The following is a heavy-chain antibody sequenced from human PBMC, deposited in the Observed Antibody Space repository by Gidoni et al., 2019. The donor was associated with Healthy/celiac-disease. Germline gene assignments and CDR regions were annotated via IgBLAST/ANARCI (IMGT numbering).Heavy chain of an antibody. D-gene: IGHD3-22*01. J-gene: IGHJ3*02. V-gene: IGHV3-13*01. Sequence: EVQLVESGGGLVQPGGSLSISCPASGFTFSSYDMHWVRQATGKGLEWVSAIGTAGDTYYPGSVKGRFTISRENAKNSLYLQMNSLRAGDTAVYYCASSMIGGGFDIWGQGTMVTVSS. CDR1: GFTFSSYD. CDR3: ASSMIGGGFDI. CDR2: IGTAGDT.